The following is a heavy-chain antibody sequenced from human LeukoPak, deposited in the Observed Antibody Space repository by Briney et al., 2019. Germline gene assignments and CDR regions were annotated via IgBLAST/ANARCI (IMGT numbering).Heavy chain of an antibody. CDR1: GGSINSYF. J-gene: IGHJ4*02. CDR2: IYYTGSSDSGTT. V-gene: IGHV4-59*08. CDR3: ATLAAAGTA. Sequence: SETLSLTCTVSGGSINSYFWSWIRQPPGKGLECIGPIYYTGSSDSGTTSYNPSLKSRVTISVDTSKNQFSLKLNSVTAADTAVYYCATLAAAGTAWGQGTQVTVSS. D-gene: IGHD6-13*01.